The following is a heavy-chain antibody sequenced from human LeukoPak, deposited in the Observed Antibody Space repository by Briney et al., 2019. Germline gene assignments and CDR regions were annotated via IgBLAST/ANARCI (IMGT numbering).Heavy chain of an antibody. CDR1: GGSISGYY. J-gene: IGHJ5*02. D-gene: IGHD6-19*01. CDR3: ARGASGIAVAA. V-gene: IGHV4-59*08. Sequence: SETLSLTCTVSGGSISGYYWSWIRQPPGKGLEWMGYIYYTGSTNYIPSLKSRLTISLDTSKNQFSLKLTSVTAADTAVYYCARGASGIAVAAWGRGTLVTVSS. CDR2: IYYTGST.